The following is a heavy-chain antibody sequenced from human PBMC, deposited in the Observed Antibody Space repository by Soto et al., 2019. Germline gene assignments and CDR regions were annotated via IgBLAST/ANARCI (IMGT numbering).Heavy chain of an antibody. CDR1: GDPVSTEGYY. Sequence: PSETLSLTCNVSGDPVSTEGYYWSWMRQPPGKGLEWIGYVFYKGTTNYNPSLKSRASVSVDTSRNQFSLRLSFMTTADTAVYFWASDSGTSIHNWGPGILVTVSS. V-gene: IGHV4-61*08. CDR3: ASDSGTSIHN. CDR2: VFYKGTT. J-gene: IGHJ4*02. D-gene: IGHD1-26*01.